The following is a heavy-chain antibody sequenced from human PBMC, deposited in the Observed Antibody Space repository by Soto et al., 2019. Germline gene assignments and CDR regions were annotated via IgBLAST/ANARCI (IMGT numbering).Heavy chain of an antibody. CDR1: GFTFSSYS. J-gene: IGHJ6*03. Sequence: EVQLVESGGGLVQPGGSLRLSCAASGFTFSSYSMNWVRQAPGKGLEWVSYISSSSSTIYYADSVKGRFTISRDNAKNSLYLQMNSLRAEDTAVYYCARKYCSSTRCWFYMDVWGKGTTVTVSS. CDR3: ARKYCSSTRCWFYMDV. D-gene: IGHD2-2*01. CDR2: ISSSSSTI. V-gene: IGHV3-48*01.